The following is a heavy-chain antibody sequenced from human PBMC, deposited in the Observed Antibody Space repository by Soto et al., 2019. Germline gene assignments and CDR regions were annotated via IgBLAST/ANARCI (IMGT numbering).Heavy chain of an antibody. CDR1: GYTFTSYA. V-gene: IGHV1-3*01. Sequence: QVQLVQSGAEVKKPGASVKVSCKASGYTFTSYAMHWVRQAPGQRLEWMGWINAGNGNTKYSQNFQGRVTITRDTSASTEYMELSKLRSEDTAVYYCARSIRLAGDYCYQGTLITVSS. CDR3: ARSIRLAGDY. J-gene: IGHJ4*02. CDR2: INAGNGNT.